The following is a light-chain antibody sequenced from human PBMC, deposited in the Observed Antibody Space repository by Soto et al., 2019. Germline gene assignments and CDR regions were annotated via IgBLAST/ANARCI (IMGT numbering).Light chain of an antibody. CDR2: DVS. CDR1: SSDVGGYKY. CDR3: SSYTSSSTVL. Sequence: QSALTQPASVSGSPGQSITISCTGTSSDVGGYKYGSWYQQHPGKAPKLMIYDVSNRPSGVSNRFSGSKSGNTASLTISGLQAEDEADYYCSSYTSSSTVLFGGGTKLTVL. V-gene: IGLV2-14*01. J-gene: IGLJ2*01.